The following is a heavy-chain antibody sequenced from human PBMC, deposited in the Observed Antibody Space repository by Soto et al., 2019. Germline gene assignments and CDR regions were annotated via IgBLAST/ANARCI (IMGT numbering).Heavy chain of an antibody. CDR2: IIPIFGTA. V-gene: IGHV1-69*01. CDR3: ARDGTLYDSSGYYYLY. CDR1: GGTFSSSA. J-gene: IGHJ4*02. Sequence: QVQLVQSGAEVKKPGSSVKVSCKASGGTFSSSAISWVRQAPGQGLEWMGGIIPIFGTANYAQKFQGRVTITADESTRTAYMELSSLRSEDTDVYYCARDGTLYDSSGYYYLYWGQGTLVTVSS. D-gene: IGHD3-22*01.